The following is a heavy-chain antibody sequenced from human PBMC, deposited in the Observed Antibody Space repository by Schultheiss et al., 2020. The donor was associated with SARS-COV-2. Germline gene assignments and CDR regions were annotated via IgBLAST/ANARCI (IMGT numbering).Heavy chain of an antibody. V-gene: IGHV3-23*01. CDR2: ISGSGGST. CDR3: ARDQRDGYNFGFDY. J-gene: IGHJ4*02. D-gene: IGHD5-24*01. Sequence: GESLKISCAASGFTFSSYAMSWVRQAPGKGLEWVSAISGSGGSTYYADSVKGRFTISRDNSKNTLYLQMNSLRPEDTAVYYCARDQRDGYNFGFDYWGQGTLVTVSS. CDR1: GFTFSSYA.